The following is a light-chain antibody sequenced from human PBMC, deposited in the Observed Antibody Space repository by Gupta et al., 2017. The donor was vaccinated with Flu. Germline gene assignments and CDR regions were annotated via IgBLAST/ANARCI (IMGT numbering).Light chain of an antibody. V-gene: IGKV3-20*01. CDR1: QSVDSSY. J-gene: IGKJ4*01. Sequence: EIVLTQSPGTLSLSPGERATLSCRASQSVDSSYLAWYQQKPGQAPRLLIYGASTRATGIPDRFSGSGYGTDFTLTISRREPEDIAVYYCQQYGSSPPTTFGGGTKVEIK. CDR2: GAS. CDR3: QQYGSSPPTT.